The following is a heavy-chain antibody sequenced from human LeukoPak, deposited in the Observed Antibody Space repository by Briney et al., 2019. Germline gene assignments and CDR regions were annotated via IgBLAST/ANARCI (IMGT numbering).Heavy chain of an antibody. CDR1: GGSISSSSYY. CDR2: IYYSGST. CDR3: ASQSLDGYSYGYDDY. Sequence: SETLSLTCTVSGGSISSSSYYWGWIRQPPGKGLEWIGSIYYSGSTYYNPSLKSRVTISLDTSKNQFSLKLSSVTAADTAVYYCASQSLDGYSYGYDDYWGQRSLVTVSS. J-gene: IGHJ4*02. D-gene: IGHD5-18*01. V-gene: IGHV4-39*01.